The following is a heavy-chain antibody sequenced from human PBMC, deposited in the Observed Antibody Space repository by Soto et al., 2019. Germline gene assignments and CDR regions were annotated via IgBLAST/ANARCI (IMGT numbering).Heavy chain of an antibody. CDR2: ISKDGTTQ. D-gene: IGHD3-10*01. CDR3: ASGENSSVSGYHFDY. V-gene: IGHV3-30*04. Sequence: GGSLRLSCAASRFTFSTYAMHWVRQAPGKGLEWVAVISKDGTTQYYADSVKGRLTISRDNSKNTLYLQMNSLRTDDTAVYYCASGENSSVSGYHFDYWGQGTLVTVSS. CDR1: RFTFSTYA. J-gene: IGHJ4*02.